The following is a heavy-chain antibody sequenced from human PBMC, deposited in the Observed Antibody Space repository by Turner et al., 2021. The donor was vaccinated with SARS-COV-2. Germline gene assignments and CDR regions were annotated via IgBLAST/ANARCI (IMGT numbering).Heavy chain of an antibody. CDR2: ISYDGSNK. CDR3: ARAGWDLLPFDALDI. V-gene: IGHV3-30-3*01. CDR1: GFTFSTYA. Sequence: VQLVELGGGAVQHGRSLRLSWLASGFTFSTYALQWVGQGPGKGRVWGAVISYDGSNKYYADSVKGRVTISKDKSKNTLYLQRSSLRAEDTAVYYCARAGWDLLPFDALDIWGQGTMVTISS. J-gene: IGHJ3*02. D-gene: IGHD1-26*01.